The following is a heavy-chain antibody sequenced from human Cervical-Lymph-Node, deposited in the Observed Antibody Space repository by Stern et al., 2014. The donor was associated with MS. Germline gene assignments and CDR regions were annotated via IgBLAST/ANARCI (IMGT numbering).Heavy chain of an antibody. D-gene: IGHD5-18*01. J-gene: IGHJ4*02. Sequence: QVQLVQSGAEVKKPGSSGKVSCKASGGTFSSYAISWVRQAPGQGLEWMGGIIPIVGTANSAQKFRGGGTITADESTSTAYMELSSLRSEDTAVYYCARVQLTAMVWGPFDYWGQGTLVTVSS. CDR1: GGTFSSYA. V-gene: IGHV1-69*01. CDR3: ARVQLTAMVWGPFDY. CDR2: IIPIVGTA.